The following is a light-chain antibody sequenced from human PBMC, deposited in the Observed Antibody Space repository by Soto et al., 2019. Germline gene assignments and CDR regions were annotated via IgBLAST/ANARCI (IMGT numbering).Light chain of an antibody. CDR3: AAWDDSLNGYV. Sequence: QSVLTQPPSASGTPGQRVTIYCSGISSNIGSNSVNWYQQLPGTAPKLLIYSNDRRPSGVPDRFSGSKSGTSASLAISGLQSEDDADYYCAAWDDSLNGYVFGTGTKVTVL. J-gene: IGLJ1*01. CDR1: SSNIGSNS. V-gene: IGLV1-44*01. CDR2: SND.